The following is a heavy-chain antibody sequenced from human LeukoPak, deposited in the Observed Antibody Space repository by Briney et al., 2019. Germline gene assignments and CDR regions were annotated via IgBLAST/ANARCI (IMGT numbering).Heavy chain of an antibody. CDR1: GFTFSDAW. Sequence: GGSLRLSCAASGFTFSDAWMNWVRQAPGKGLEWVGRIKSKADGETIDYAAPVKGRFTFSRDDSKNMLYLQMNSLKSEDTAVYYCSTLTSRGLSDSWGQGTLVTVSS. V-gene: IGHV3-15*07. J-gene: IGHJ4*02. CDR2: IKSKADGETI. D-gene: IGHD1-20*01. CDR3: STLTSRGLSDS.